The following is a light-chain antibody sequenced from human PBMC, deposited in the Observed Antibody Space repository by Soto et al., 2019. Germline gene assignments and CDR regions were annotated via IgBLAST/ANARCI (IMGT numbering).Light chain of an antibody. J-gene: IGKJ1*01. V-gene: IGKV3-11*01. CDR3: QPRSNWWT. Sequence: EVVLTQSPATLSLSPGERATLSCRASQSVSNYLNWYQQKPGQAPRLLIYDASNRVTGIPARFSGRGCGTDFTLTSSSLQPEDFAIYYCQPRSNWWTFGQGTKVELK. CDR2: DAS. CDR1: QSVSNY.